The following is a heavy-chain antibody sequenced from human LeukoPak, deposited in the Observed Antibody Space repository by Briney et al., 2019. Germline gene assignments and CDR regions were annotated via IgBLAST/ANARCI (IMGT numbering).Heavy chain of an antibody. D-gene: IGHD1-26*01. J-gene: IGHJ4*02. V-gene: IGHV4-38-2*02. CDR2: NYYRGST. CDR3: ARYREVGATVDY. Sequence: ADTVALICTVSGYSISSGYYWGWIRPPPGGGVEWIASNYYRGSTHYNPSLASLKSRVTISGDTSKNQFSLKLSSVTAADTAVYYCARYREVGATVDYWGQGTLVTVSS. CDR1: GYSISSGYY.